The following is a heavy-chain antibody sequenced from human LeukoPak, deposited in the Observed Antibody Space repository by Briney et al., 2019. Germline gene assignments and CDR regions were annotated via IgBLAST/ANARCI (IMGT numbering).Heavy chain of an antibody. CDR2: ICGSGDCT. CDR1: GFTFSSYA. Sequence: GGSLRLSCAASGFTFSSYAMSWVRQAPGKGLEWVSAICGSGDCTLYAESVKGRFTISRDNFKNTLYLQMNSLRAEDTALYYCAKEWVPTARETHSFDYWGQGTLVTVSS. J-gene: IGHJ4*02. CDR3: AKEWVPTARETHSFDY. D-gene: IGHD3-10*01. V-gene: IGHV3-23*01.